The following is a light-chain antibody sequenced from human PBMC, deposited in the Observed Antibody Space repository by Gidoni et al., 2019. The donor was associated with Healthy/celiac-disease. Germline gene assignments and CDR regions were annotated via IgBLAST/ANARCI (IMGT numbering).Light chain of an antibody. CDR3: QQSYSTPRFT. V-gene: IGKV1-39*01. Sequence: DIQMTQYPSSLSASVGDRVTITCRASQSISSYLNWYQQKPGKAPKLLIYAASSLQSGVPSRFSGSGSGTDFTLTIRSLQPEDFATYYCQQSYSTPRFTFGPGTKVDIK. CDR1: QSISSY. CDR2: AAS. J-gene: IGKJ3*01.